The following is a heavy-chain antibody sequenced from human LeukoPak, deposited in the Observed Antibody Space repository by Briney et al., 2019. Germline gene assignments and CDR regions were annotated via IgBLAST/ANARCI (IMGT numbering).Heavy chain of an antibody. CDR1: GGSISSYY. CDR2: IYYSGST. V-gene: IGHV4-59*01. CDR3: ARDKIYYGMDV. J-gene: IGHJ6*02. Sequence: PSETLSLTCSDSGGSISSYYWSWIRQPPEKRLEWIGYIYYSGSTNYNPSLKSRVTISVDTSKNQFSLKLSSVTAADTAVYYCARDKIYYGMDVWGQGTTVTASS.